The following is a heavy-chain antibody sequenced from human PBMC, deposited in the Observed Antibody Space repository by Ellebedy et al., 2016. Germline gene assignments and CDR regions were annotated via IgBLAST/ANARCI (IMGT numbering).Heavy chain of an antibody. D-gene: IGHD3-22*01. CDR2: INSVGSST. CDR1: GFTFSSYW. Sequence: GGSLRLSXAASGFTFSSYWMHWVRQAPGKGLVWVSRINSVGSSTNYADSVKGRFTISRDNTKNTLYLQMNSLRAEDTAVYYCARERYDSSGYYYDYWGQGTLVTVSS. CDR3: ARERYDSSGYYYDY. V-gene: IGHV3-74*01. J-gene: IGHJ4*02.